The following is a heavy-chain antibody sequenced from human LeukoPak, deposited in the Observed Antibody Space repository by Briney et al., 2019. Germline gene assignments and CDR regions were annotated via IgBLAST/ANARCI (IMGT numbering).Heavy chain of an antibody. CDR2: INPNSGGT. J-gene: IGHJ6*03. Sequence: ASVKVSCKASGYTFTGYYMHWVRQATGQGLEWMGWINPNSGGTNYAQKFQGRVTMTRDTSISTAHMELSRLRSGDTAVYYCARAQSYYYYYMDVWGKGTTVTISS. CDR3: ARAQSYYYYYMDV. CDR1: GYTFTGYY. V-gene: IGHV1-2*02.